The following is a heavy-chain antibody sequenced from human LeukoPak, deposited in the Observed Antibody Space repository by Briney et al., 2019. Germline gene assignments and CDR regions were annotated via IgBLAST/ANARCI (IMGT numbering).Heavy chain of an antibody. D-gene: IGHD3-10*01. CDR1: GGSISSTSYY. Sequence: PSETLSLTCLVSGGSISSTSYYWGWIRQSPGRGLEWIGSFYYTGSIFDNRSLRSRVTISIDMSKNQFSLKLSSVTAADTAVYYCARDQRLLWFGELLGSSPIFDYWGQGTLVTVSS. J-gene: IGHJ4*02. CDR3: ARDQRLLWFGELLGSSPIFDY. V-gene: IGHV4-39*07. CDR2: FYYTGSI.